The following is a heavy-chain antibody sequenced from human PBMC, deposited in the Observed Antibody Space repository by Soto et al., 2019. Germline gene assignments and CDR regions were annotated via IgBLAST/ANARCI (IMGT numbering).Heavy chain of an antibody. D-gene: IGHD2-2*01. J-gene: IGHJ6*02. CDR2: IYYSGST. Sequence: SETLSLTCTVSGGSISSYYWSWIRQPPGKGLEWIGYIYYSGSTNYNPSLKSRVTISVDTSKNQFSLKLSSVTAADTAVYYCAREGCSSPSCYPPYYYYGMAVWRQGTTVTVSS. V-gene: IGHV4-59*01. CDR3: AREGCSSPSCYPPYYYYGMAV. CDR1: GGSISSYY.